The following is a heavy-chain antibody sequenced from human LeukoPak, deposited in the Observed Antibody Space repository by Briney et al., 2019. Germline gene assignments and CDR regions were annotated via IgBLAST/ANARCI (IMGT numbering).Heavy chain of an antibody. V-gene: IGHV3-15*01. J-gene: IGHJ2*01. CDR3: AKDWTGYGDYGWYFDL. Sequence: GGSLRLSCAASGFTFSTAWMSWVRQAPGKGLEWVGRITNRASGGATEYAAPVKGRFTVSRDDSKNTLYLQMNSLRAEDTAVYYCAKDWTGYGDYGWYFDLWGRGTLVTVSS. CDR1: GFTFSTAW. CDR2: ITNRASGGAT. D-gene: IGHD4-17*01.